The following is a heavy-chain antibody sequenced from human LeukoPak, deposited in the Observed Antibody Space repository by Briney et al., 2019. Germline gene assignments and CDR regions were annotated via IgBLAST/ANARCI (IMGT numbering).Heavy chain of an antibody. V-gene: IGHV1-69*13. CDR1: GGTFSSYA. CDR3: ARGSYLFIAVAANWFDP. CDR2: IIPIFGTA. Sequence: GASVKVSCKASGGTFSSYAISWVRQAPGQGLEWMGGIIPIFGTANYAQKFQGRVTITADEPTSTAYMELSSLRSEDTAVYYCARGSYLFIAVAANWFDPWGQGTLVTVSS. D-gene: IGHD6-19*01. J-gene: IGHJ5*02.